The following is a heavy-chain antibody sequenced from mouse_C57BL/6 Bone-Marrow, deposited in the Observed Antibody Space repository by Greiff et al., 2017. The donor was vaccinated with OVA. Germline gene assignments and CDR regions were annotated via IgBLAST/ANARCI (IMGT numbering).Heavy chain of an antibody. Sequence: VQLQQSGPELVKPGASVKISCKASGYAFSSSWMNWVKQRPGKGLEWIGRIYPGDGDTNYNGKFKGKATLTADKSSSTAYMQLSSLTSEDSAVYFCARSYYSNYPLSYWGQGTLVTVSA. CDR2: IYPGDGDT. CDR3: ARSYYSNYPLSY. V-gene: IGHV1-82*01. CDR1: GYAFSSSW. J-gene: IGHJ3*01. D-gene: IGHD2-5*01.